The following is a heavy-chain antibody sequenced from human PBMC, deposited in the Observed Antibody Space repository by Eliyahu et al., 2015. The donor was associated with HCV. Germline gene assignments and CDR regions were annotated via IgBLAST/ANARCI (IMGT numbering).Heavy chain of an antibody. D-gene: IGHD3-22*01. Sequence: QVQLVQSGAEVKKPGASVKVSCKASGYTFTSYGISWVRQAPGQGLEWMGWISAYNGNTNYAQKLQGRVTMTTDTSTSTAYMELRSLRSDDTAVYYCARDLTYYYDSSGYASFKRGFDPWGQGTLVTVSS. CDR1: GYTFTSYG. J-gene: IGHJ5*02. CDR2: ISAYNGNT. V-gene: IGHV1-18*01. CDR3: ARDLTYYYDSSGYASFKRGFDP.